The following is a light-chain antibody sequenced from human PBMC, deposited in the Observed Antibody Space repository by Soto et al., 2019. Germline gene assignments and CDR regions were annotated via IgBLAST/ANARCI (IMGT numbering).Light chain of an antibody. CDR3: QQSYSTPPTWT. CDR1: QSISSY. Sequence: DIQMTQSPSSLSASVGDRVTITCRASQSISSYLNWYQQKPGKAPKLLIYAASSLQSGVPSRFSGSGSGTDFTLTISSRQPEDFATYYCQQSYSTPPTWTFGQGTKVEIK. V-gene: IGKV1-39*01. J-gene: IGKJ1*01. CDR2: AAS.